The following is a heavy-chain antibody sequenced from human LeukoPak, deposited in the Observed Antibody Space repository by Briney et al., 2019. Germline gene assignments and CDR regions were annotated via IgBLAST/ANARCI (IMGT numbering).Heavy chain of an antibody. CDR2: INGDGSNS. V-gene: IGHV3-74*01. J-gene: IGHJ4*02. CDR3: ARTSPTSHFDF. Sequence: PWGSLRLSCVSSGFTFTTYWMHWVRQAPGKGLVWVSRINGDGSNSNYADSVKGRFTISRDNARNTLYLQMNGLRAEDTALYYCARTSPTSHFDFWGQGTLVTVSS. D-gene: IGHD3-16*01. CDR1: GFTFTTYW.